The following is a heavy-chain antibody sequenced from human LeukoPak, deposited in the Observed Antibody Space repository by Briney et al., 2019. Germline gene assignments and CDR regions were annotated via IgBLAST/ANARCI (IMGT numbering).Heavy chain of an antibody. V-gene: IGHV3-30*18. CDR1: GFTFRSYG. Sequence: GGSLRLSCVASGFTFRSYGIPWVRQAPGKGLEWVAVISYDGSNKYYADSVKGRFTISRDNSKNTLYLQMNSLRAEDTAVYYCANEYDILTGYLEYWGQGTLVTVSS. D-gene: IGHD3-9*01. CDR2: ISYDGSNK. CDR3: ANEYDILTGYLEY. J-gene: IGHJ4*02.